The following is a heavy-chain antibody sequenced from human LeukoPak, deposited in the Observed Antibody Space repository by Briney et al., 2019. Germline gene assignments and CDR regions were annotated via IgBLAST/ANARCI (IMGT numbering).Heavy chain of an antibody. D-gene: IGHD6-13*01. V-gene: IGHV1-18*01. J-gene: IGHJ5*02. Sequence: VASVNVSCKASGYTFSTYGITWVRQAPGQGLEWMGWISIYSGNTNYAQKFQGRVTMTTDTSTDTAYMQLRSLRSDDTAVYYCARVAGIAAAGTRFWFDPWGQGTLVTVSS. CDR1: GYTFSTYG. CDR3: ARVAGIAAAGTRFWFDP. CDR2: ISIYSGNT.